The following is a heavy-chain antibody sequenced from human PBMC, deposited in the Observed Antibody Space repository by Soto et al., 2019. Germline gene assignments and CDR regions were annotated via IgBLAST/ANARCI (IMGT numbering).Heavy chain of an antibody. J-gene: IGHJ6*02. D-gene: IGHD6-6*01. Sequence: GGSLRLSCAASGFTFSSYSMNWVRQAPGKGLEWVSSISSSSSYIYYADSVKGRFTISRDNAKNSLYLQMNSLRAEDTAVYYCARDLAARPGYSYGMEVWGQGTTVTVSS. CDR2: ISSSSSYI. CDR1: GFTFSSYS. CDR3: ARDLAARPGYSYGMEV. V-gene: IGHV3-21*01.